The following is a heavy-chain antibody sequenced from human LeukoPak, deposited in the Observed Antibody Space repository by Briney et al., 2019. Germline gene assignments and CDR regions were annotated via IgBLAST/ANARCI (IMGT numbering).Heavy chain of an antibody. J-gene: IGHJ4*02. D-gene: IGHD3-3*01. Sequence: PGGSLRLSCAASGFTFSSYAMSWVRQAPGKGLEWVSAISGSGGSTYYADSVKGRFTISRDNSKNTLYLQMNSLRAEGTAVYYCAKEDIPYYDFWSGYPFDYWGQGTLVTVSS. CDR3: AKEDIPYYDFWSGYPFDY. CDR1: GFTFSSYA. V-gene: IGHV3-23*01. CDR2: ISGSGGST.